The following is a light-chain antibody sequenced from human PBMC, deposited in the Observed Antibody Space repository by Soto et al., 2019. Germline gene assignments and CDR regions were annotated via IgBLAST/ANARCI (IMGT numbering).Light chain of an antibody. CDR1: GSNIGSNA. CDR2: TNN. CDR3: ATWDDILNGYV. Sequence: SVLTQPPSASGTPGQRITISCSGAGSNIGSNAVTWYQQLPRTAPRLLIYTNNQRPSGVPDRFSGSRSGTSASLAISGLQSGDEADYYCATWDDILNGYVFGTGTKVTVL. V-gene: IGLV1-44*01. J-gene: IGLJ1*01.